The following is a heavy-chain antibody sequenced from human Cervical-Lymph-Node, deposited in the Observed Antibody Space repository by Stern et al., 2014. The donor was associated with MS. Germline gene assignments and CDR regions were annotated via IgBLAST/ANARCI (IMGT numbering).Heavy chain of an antibody. CDR1: GFNFISYS. CDR2: ILHDGSNE. J-gene: IGHJ4*02. CDR3: EPYDGDGYLDH. Sequence: VQLVQSGGGVVHPGRSLRLSCAASGFNFISYSMYWVRQAPGKGLEWVAVILHDGSNEYYADSVKGRFTISRDNSKNTVSLQMNSLRVEDTAVYAREPYDGDGYLDHWGQGTLVTVSS. V-gene: IGHV3-30-3*01. D-gene: IGHD3-22*01.